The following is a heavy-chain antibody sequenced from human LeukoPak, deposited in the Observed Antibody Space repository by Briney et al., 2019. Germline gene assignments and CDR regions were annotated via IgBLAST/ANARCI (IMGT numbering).Heavy chain of an antibody. CDR1: GYSFTSYW. J-gene: IGHJ6*03. CDR3: ARIATIRRHYYYMDV. CDR2: IYPGDSDT. Sequence: GESLKISCKGSGYSFTSYWIGWVRQMPGKGLEWMGIIYPGDSDTSYSPSFQGQVTISADKSISTAYLQWSSLKASDTAMYYCARIATIRRHYYYMDVWGKGTTVTVSS. V-gene: IGHV5-51*01. D-gene: IGHD5-12*01.